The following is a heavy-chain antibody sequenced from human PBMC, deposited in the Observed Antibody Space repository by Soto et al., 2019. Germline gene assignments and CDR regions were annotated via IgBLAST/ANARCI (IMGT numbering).Heavy chain of an antibody. V-gene: IGHV3-15*07. CDR3: TTDHPYKYDGSCYDH. Sequence: GGSLRLSCAGSGFIFSNAWINWVRQAPGKGLEWVGRIKSKVDGGTTDFAAPVKGRFSISRDDAKNTVFLQMNSLKTEDTAVYHCTTDHPYKYDGSCYDHWGQGTQLTVSS. CDR1: GFIFSNAW. J-gene: IGHJ4*02. CDR2: IKSKVDGGTT. D-gene: IGHD3-22*01.